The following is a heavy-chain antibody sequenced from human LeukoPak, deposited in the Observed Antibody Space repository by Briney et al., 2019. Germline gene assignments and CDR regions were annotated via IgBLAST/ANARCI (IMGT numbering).Heavy chain of an antibody. Sequence: GGSLRLSCAASGFTFSSYPMHWVRQAPGKGLEWVALISYGGNSKYYADSVKGRFTISRDNSKNTLYLQMNSLRAEDTAVYYCASRQGITMIVVGDAFDIWGQGTMVTVSS. CDR3: ASRQGITMIVVGDAFDI. CDR1: GFTFSSYP. V-gene: IGHV3-30-3*01. D-gene: IGHD3-22*01. J-gene: IGHJ3*02. CDR2: ISYGGNSK.